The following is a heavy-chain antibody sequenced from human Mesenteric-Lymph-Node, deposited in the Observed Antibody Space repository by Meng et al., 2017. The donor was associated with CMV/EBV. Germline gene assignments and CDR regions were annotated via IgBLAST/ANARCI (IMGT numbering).Heavy chain of an antibody. J-gene: IGHJ4*02. CDR1: GYTFTGYY. D-gene: IGHD2-2*01. CDR2: INPNSCGT. V-gene: IGHV1-2*02. Sequence: ASVQVSCQASGYTFTGYYMHWVRQAPGQGLEWMGWINPNSCGTNYAQKFQGRVTMPRDTSISTAYMELSRLRSDVTAVYSYAGIKRCSSTSCQTPGGDYWGQGTLVTVSS. CDR3: AGIKRCSSTSCQTPGGDY.